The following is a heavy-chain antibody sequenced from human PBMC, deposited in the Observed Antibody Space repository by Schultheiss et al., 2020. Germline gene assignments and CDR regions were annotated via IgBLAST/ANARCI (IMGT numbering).Heavy chain of an antibody. J-gene: IGHJ4*02. D-gene: IGHD5-18*01. CDR2: ISWNSGSI. V-gene: IGHV3-9*01. CDR1: GFTFDDYA. CDR3: VKGYSYSDY. Sequence: SLRLSCAASGFTFDDYAMHWVRQAPGKGLEWVSGISWNSGSIGYADSVKGQFTVSRDNPKNSLYLQMSSLRAEDTAVYYCVKGYSYSDYWGQGTLVTVSS.